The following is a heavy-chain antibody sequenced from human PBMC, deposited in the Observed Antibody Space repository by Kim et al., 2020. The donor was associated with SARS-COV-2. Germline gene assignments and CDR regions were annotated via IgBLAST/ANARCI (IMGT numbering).Heavy chain of an antibody. CDR1: GHFFTRDS. V-gene: IGHV1-3*01. CDR2: IDCGNGNT. Sequence: ASVKVSCKTSGHFFTRDSIHWVRQAPGQGLEWMGGIDCGNGNTIYSQKFQGRVTFTTDTSASTAYMEVSFLRSEDSAVYYCLGGFYFDYWGRGTRVTVS. J-gene: IGHJ4*02. CDR3: LGGFYFDY. D-gene: IGHD3-16*01.